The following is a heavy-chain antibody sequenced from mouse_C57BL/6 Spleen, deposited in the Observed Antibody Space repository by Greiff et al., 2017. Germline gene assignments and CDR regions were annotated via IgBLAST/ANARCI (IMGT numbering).Heavy chain of an antibody. Sequence: QVQLQQPGAELVMPGASVKLSCKASGYTFTSYWMHWVKQRPGQGLEWIGEIDPSDSYTNYNQKFKGKSTLTVDKSSSTAYMQLSSLTSEDSAVYYCARKPHYYGGAMDYWGQGTSVTVSS. CDR1: GYTFTSYW. CDR3: ARKPHYYGGAMDY. D-gene: IGHD1-2*01. V-gene: IGHV1-69*01. J-gene: IGHJ4*01. CDR2: IDPSDSYT.